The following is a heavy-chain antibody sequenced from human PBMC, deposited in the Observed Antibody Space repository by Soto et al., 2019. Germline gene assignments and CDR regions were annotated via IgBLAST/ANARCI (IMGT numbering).Heavy chain of an antibody. CDR1: GASGSSGSHY. Sequence: QVQLQESGPGLVKPSESLSVTCSVAGASGSSGSHYCSWIRQSPGNGLEWIGFIYYSGSTNYNPSLKGRVTISVDTSKNQFSMKVSSVNAADTAVYFCARDPLGSISSHFFDQWGQGTLGTV. J-gene: IGHJ4*02. D-gene: IGHD3-3*02. CDR2: IYYSGST. V-gene: IGHV4-61*01. CDR3: ARDPLGSISSHFFDQ.